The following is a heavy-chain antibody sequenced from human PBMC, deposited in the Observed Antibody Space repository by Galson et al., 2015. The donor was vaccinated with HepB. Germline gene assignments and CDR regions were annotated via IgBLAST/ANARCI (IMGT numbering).Heavy chain of an antibody. CDR1: HGSFSAYY. CDR2: VFHTGVT. D-gene: IGHD3-10*01. J-gene: IGHJ3*02. CDR3: ARQEPKRGAFDI. Sequence: LSLTCAVYHGSFSAYYWSWIRQPPGKGLEWIGEVFHTGVTNFNPSLKSRVTVSVDTSKNQFSLNLTSVTAADAAVYYCARQEPKRGAFDIWGQGTLVTVSS. V-gene: IGHV4-34*12.